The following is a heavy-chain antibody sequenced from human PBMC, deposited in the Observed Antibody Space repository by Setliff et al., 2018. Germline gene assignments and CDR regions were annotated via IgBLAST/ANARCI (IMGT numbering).Heavy chain of an antibody. CDR3: ARERYFDY. CDR1: GYPFISYD. Sequence: GASVKVSCKASGYPFISYDINWVRQAPGQGLGWMGWMNPNSGKTGYAQKFQGRVIMTRNTSISTAYLELNTLRSDDTAVYYCARERYFDYWGQGTLVTVSS. V-gene: IGHV1-8*02. J-gene: IGHJ4*02. CDR2: MNPNSGKT.